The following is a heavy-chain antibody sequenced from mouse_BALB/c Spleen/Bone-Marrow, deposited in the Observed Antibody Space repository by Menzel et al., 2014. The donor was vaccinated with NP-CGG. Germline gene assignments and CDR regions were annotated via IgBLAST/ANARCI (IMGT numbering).Heavy chain of an antibody. CDR3: ARSGSSGYHYYAMDY. D-gene: IGHD3-1*01. CDR2: ISYSGST. CDR1: GDSTTSGY. Sequence: VQLKQSGPSLVKPSQTLSLTCSVTGDSTTSGYWNWIRKFPGNKLEYMGYISYSGSTYYNPSLKSRISITRDTSKNLYYLQLNSVTTKDTATYYCARSGSSGYHYYAMDYWGQGTSVTVSS. V-gene: IGHV3-8*02. J-gene: IGHJ4*01.